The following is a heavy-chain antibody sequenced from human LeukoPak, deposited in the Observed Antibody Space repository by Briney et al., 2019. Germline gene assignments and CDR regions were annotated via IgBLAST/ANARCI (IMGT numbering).Heavy chain of an antibody. CDR1: GGSISSGGYY. CDR3: ARSYGDYVYYFDY. V-gene: IGHV4-31*03. D-gene: IGHD4-17*01. CDR2: IYYSGST. Sequence: TASETLSLTCTVSGGSISSGGYYWSWIRQHPGKGLEWIGYIYYSGSTYYNPSLKSRVTISVDTSKNQFSLKLSSVTAADTAVYYCARSYGDYVYYFDYWGQGTLVTVSS. J-gene: IGHJ4*02.